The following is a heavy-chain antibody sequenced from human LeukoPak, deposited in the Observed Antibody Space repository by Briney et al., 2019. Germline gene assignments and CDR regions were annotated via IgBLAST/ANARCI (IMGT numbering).Heavy chain of an antibody. Sequence: SETLSLTCTVSGGSISSYYWSRIRQPAGKGLEWIGRIYISGSTNYNPSLKSRVTMSVDTSKNQFSLKLSSVTAADTAVYYCASYDSSGYNWFDPWGQGTLVTVSS. D-gene: IGHD3-22*01. V-gene: IGHV4-4*07. CDR1: GGSISSYY. CDR3: ASYDSSGYNWFDP. J-gene: IGHJ5*02. CDR2: IYISGST.